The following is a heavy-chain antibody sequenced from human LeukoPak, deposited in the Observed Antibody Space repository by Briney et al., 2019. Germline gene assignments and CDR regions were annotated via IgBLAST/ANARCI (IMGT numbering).Heavy chain of an antibody. D-gene: IGHD3-16*01. CDR2: IYSSGST. Sequence: SETLSLTCTVSGGSINTYSWGWIRQPPGKGLEWIGYIYSSGSTNYNPSLKSRVTMSVDTSKNRFPLNLSSVTAADTAVYYCAREGGDAHLDYWGQGTLVTVSS. J-gene: IGHJ4*02. CDR3: AREGGDAHLDY. V-gene: IGHV4-59*01. CDR1: GGSINTYS.